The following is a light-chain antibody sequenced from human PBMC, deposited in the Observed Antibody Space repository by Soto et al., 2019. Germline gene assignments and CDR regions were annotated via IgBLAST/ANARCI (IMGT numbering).Light chain of an antibody. CDR3: SSYTSSSTHV. V-gene: IGLV2-14*03. J-gene: IGLJ1*01. CDR1: SSDVGAYNF. Sequence: QSVLTQPASVSGSPGQSITISCTGTSSDVGAYNFVSWYQQHPGKVPKPMIFDVNSRPSGVSDRFSGSKSGNTASLTISGLQAEDEGDYYCSSYTSSSTHVFGSGTKVTVL. CDR2: DVN.